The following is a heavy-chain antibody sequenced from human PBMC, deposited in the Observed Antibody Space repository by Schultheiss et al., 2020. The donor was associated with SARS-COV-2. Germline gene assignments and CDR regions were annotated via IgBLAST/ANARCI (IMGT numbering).Heavy chain of an antibody. J-gene: IGHJ4*02. CDR1: GFNFSGSA. CDR2: INSDGSST. CDR3: ARDGYNNAYDY. D-gene: IGHD5-18*01. V-gene: IGHV3-74*01. Sequence: GGSLRLSCAASGFNFSGSAMHWVRQAPGKGLEWVSHINSDGSSTGYADSVKGRFTIIRDNAKNTLSLQMRSLRAEDTAVYYCARDGYNNAYDYWGQGTLVTVSS.